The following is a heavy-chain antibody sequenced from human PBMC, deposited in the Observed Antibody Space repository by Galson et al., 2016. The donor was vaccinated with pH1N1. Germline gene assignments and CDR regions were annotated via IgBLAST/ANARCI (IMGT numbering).Heavy chain of an antibody. V-gene: IGHV3-23*01. CDR2: IGSIARET. Sequence: SLRLSCAASGFIFTNYGFSWARQAPGMGLEWISVIGSIARETSYAGSVKGRFTISRDNSKNTVYLEMNSLRAEDTAVYHCARSRNLDVWGQGTAVTVSS. CDR1: GFIFTNYG. J-gene: IGHJ6*02. CDR3: ARSRNLDV. D-gene: IGHD1-14*01.